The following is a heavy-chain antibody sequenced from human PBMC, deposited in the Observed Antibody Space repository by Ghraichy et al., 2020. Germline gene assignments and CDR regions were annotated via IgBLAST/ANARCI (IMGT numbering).Heavy chain of an antibody. J-gene: IGHJ4*02. V-gene: IGHV3-53*01. D-gene: IGHD1-26*01. Sequence: GVSLRLSCAASGFTVSSNYMSWVRQAPGKGLEWVSVIYSGGSTYYADSVKGRFTISRDNSKNTLYLQMNSLRAEDTAVYYCARDFLYSGSPFDYWGQGTLVTVSS. CDR2: IYSGGST. CDR1: GFTVSSNY. CDR3: ARDFLYSGSPFDY.